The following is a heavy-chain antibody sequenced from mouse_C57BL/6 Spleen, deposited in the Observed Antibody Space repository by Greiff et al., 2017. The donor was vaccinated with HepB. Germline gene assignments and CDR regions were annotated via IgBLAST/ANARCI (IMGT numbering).Heavy chain of an antibody. CDR3: ASNYGSSYDWYFDV. Sequence: EVQLQQSGPELVKPGASVKIPCKASGYTFTDYNMDWVKQSNGKSLEWIGDINPNNGGTIDNQKFKGKATLTVDKSSSTAYMELRSQTSEDTAVYYCASNYGSSYDWYFDVWGTGTTVTVSS. CDR1: GYTFTDYN. D-gene: IGHD1-1*01. J-gene: IGHJ1*03. CDR2: INPNNGGT. V-gene: IGHV1-18*01.